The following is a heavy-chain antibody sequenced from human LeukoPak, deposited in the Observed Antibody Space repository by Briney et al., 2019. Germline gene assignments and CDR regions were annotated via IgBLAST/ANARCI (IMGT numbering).Heavy chain of an antibody. J-gene: IGHJ3*02. D-gene: IGHD2-2*01. Sequence: SETLSLTCTVSGGSISSYYWSWIRQPPGKGLEWIGRIYTSGSTNYNPSLTSRVTMSVDTSKNQFSLKLTSVTAADTAVYYCARDRCNSTTCASRGAFDIWGQGTMVTVS. CDR1: GGSISSYY. V-gene: IGHV4-4*07. CDR2: IYTSGST. CDR3: ARDRCNSTTCASRGAFDI.